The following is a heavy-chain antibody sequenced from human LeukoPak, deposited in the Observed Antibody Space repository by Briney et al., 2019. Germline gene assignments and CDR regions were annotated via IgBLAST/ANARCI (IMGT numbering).Heavy chain of an antibody. V-gene: IGHV3-30*02. J-gene: IGHJ6*03. Sequence: SGGSLRLSCAASGFTFSSYGMHWVRQASGKGLEWVAFIRYDGSNKYYADSVKGRFTISRDNSKNTLYLQMNSLRAEDTAVYYCAKGNRLHRNYIHYYYYMDVWGKGTTVTVSS. CDR1: GFTFSSYG. D-gene: IGHD4-11*01. CDR2: IRYDGSNK. CDR3: AKGNRLHRNYIHYYYYMDV.